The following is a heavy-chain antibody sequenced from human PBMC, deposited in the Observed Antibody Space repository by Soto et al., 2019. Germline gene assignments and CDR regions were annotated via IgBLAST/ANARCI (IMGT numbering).Heavy chain of an antibody. D-gene: IGHD4-4*01. V-gene: IGHV1-69*13. CDR2: IIPIFGTA. Sequence: SVKVSCKASGGTFSSYAISWVRQAPGQGLEWMGGIIPIFGTANYAQKFQGRVTITVDESTSTAYMELSSLRSEDTAVYYCARDAGMTTGFDYWGQGTLVTVSS. CDR3: ARDAGMTTGFDY. CDR1: GGTFSSYA. J-gene: IGHJ4*02.